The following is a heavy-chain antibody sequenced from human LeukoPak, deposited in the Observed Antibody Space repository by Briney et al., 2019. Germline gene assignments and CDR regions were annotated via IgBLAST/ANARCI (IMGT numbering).Heavy chain of an antibody. Sequence: ASVKVSCKASGYTFTGYYMHWVRQAPGQGLEWMGWINPNSGGTNYAQKFQGRVTMTRDTSISTAYMELSRLRSDDTAVYYCARERGRYSYGYATLGYWGQGTLVTVSS. CDR2: INPNSGGT. V-gene: IGHV1-2*02. J-gene: IGHJ4*02. D-gene: IGHD5-18*01. CDR1: GYTFTGYY. CDR3: ARERGRYSYGYATLGY.